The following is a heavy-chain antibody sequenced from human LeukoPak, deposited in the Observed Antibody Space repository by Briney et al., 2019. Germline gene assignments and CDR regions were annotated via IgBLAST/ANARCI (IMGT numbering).Heavy chain of an antibody. CDR1: GGTFSSYA. D-gene: IGHD5-12*01. V-gene: IGHV1-69*13. J-gene: IGHJ4*02. Sequence: SVKVSCKASGGTFSSYAISWVRQAPGQGLEWMGGIIPIFGTANYAQKFRGRVTITADESTSTAYMELSSLRSEDTAVYYCASRYSGYEFDYWGQGTLVTVSS. CDR3: ASRYSGYEFDY. CDR2: IIPIFGTA.